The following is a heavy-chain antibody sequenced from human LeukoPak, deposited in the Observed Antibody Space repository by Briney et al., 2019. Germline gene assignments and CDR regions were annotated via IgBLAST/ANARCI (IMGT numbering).Heavy chain of an antibody. CDR3: AKGGPFGRAHPYYYYGMDV. CDR2: ISGDGGST. CDR1: GFTFDDYA. V-gene: IGHV3-43*02. Sequence: GGSLRLSCAASGFTFDDYAMHWVRQAPGKGLEWVSLISGDGGSTYYADSVKGRFTISRDNSKNSLYLQMNSLRTEDTALYYCAKGGPFGRAHPYYYYGMDVWGQGTTVTVSS. J-gene: IGHJ6*02. D-gene: IGHD3-3*01.